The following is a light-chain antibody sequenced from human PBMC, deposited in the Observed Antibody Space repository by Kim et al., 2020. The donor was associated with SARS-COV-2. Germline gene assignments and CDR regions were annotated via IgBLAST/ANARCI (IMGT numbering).Light chain of an antibody. CDR2: WAS. CDR1: QSVLYSSNNNSY. V-gene: IGKV4-1*01. Sequence: RASSSCKSSQSVLYSSNNNSYLVWYQQKPGQPLKLLIQWASTRESGVPDRFSGSGSGTDFTLTISGLQAEDVAVYYCQQYYTTPYTFGKGTSLDI. CDR3: QQYYTTPYT. J-gene: IGKJ2*01.